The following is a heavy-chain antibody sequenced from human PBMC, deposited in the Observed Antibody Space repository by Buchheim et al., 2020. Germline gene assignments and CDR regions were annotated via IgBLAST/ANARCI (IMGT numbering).Heavy chain of an antibody. CDR1: GGTFSSYA. D-gene: IGHD3-22*01. V-gene: IGHV1-69*04. Sequence: QVQLVQSGAEVKKPGSSVKVSCKASGGTFSSYAISWVRQAPGQGLEWMGRIIPILGIANYAQKFQGRVTITADKSTSPAYMELSSLRSEDTAVYYCARGYYDSSGYPYYYYYGMDVWGQGTT. CDR2: IIPILGIA. J-gene: IGHJ6*02. CDR3: ARGYYDSSGYPYYYYYGMDV.